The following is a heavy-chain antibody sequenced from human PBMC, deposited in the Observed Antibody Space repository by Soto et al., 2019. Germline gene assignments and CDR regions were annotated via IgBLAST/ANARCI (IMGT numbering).Heavy chain of an antibody. CDR1: GYIFVNYG. Sequence: QVQLVQSGDEVRKPGSSVKVSCKASGYIFVNYGIAWVRQAPGQGLEWMGWISTYSGNTHYASKVQGRLTMTTDTSTSTAYMDLGRLTSDDTAVYYCAMVDNYVTPTPQDAWGQGTTVTVS. D-gene: IGHD3-16*01. CDR3: AMVDNYVTPTPQDA. CDR2: ISTYSGNT. J-gene: IGHJ6*02. V-gene: IGHV1-18*01.